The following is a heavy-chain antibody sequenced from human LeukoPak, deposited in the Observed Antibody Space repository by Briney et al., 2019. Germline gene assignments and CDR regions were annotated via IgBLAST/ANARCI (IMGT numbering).Heavy chain of an antibody. CDR1: GFTFSSYW. D-gene: IGHD4-23*01. CDR2: IKQDGSDK. Sequence: GGSLILSCAASGFTFSSYWMSWVRQAPGKGLEWVANIKQDGSDKYYVDSVKGRFTISRDNAENSLYLQMNSLRADDTAVYYCARKAGGGNTWDDYWGQGTLVTVSS. V-gene: IGHV3-7*04. J-gene: IGHJ4*02. CDR3: ARKAGGGNTWDDY.